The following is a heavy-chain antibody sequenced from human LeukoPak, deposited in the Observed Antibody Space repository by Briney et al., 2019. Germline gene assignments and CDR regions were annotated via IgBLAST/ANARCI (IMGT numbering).Heavy chain of an antibody. CDR1: GYTFTSYY. Sequence: GASVKVSCKASGYTFTSYYMHWVRQAPGQGLEWMGIINPSGGSTTYAQKFQGRVTMTRDTSTSTVYMELSSLRSEDTAVYYCPRRGYYYDSSEYDWFDPWGQGTLVTVSS. CDR3: PRRGYYYDSSEYDWFDP. CDR2: INPSGGST. V-gene: IGHV1-46*01. J-gene: IGHJ5*02. D-gene: IGHD3-22*01.